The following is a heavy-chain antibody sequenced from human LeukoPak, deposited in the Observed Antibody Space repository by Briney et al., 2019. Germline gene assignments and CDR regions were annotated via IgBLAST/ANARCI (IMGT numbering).Heavy chain of an antibody. Sequence: ASVKVSCKASGYTFTSYGISWVRQAPGQGVEWMGWISAYNGNTNYAQKLQGRVTMTTDTSTSTPYMELRSLRSDDTAVYYGARLRVGAGAFDSWGQGTMVTVSS. J-gene: IGHJ3*02. CDR1: GYTFTSYG. CDR2: ISAYNGNT. V-gene: IGHV1-18*01. CDR3: ARLRVGAGAFDS. D-gene: IGHD1-26*01.